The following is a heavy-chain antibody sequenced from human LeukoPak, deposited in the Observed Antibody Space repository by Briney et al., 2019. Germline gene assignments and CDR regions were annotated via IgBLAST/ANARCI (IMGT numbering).Heavy chain of an antibody. CDR1: GFTFSSYW. V-gene: IGHV3-7*01. D-gene: IGHD2-2*01. Sequence: GGSLRLSCAASGFTFSSYWMSWVRQAPGKGLEWVANIRQDGSEKYYVDSVKGRFTISRDNAKNSLYLQMNSLRVEDTAVYYCARDRGGYCTSTSCQKPLDYWGQGTLVTVSS. CDR3: ARDRGGYCTSTSCQKPLDY. J-gene: IGHJ4*02. CDR2: IRQDGSEK.